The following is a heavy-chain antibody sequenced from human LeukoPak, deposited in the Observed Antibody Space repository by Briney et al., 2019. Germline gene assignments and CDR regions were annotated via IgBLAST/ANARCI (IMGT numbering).Heavy chain of an antibody. V-gene: IGHV3-7*01. J-gene: IGHJ2*01. CDR2: IKQDGSET. Sequence: GGSLRLSCAASGFTFTNNFMSWVPQVPGKGLEWVANIKQDGSETTYADSVKGRFTISRDNAKNSLYLQMNGLRGEDTAVYYCARATYSSTWYSRYFDLWGRGTLVTVSS. CDR3: ARATYSSTWYSRYFDL. CDR1: GFTFTNNF. D-gene: IGHD6-13*01.